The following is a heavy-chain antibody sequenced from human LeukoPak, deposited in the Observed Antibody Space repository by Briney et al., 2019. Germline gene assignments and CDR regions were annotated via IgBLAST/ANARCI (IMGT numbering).Heavy chain of an antibody. V-gene: IGHV1-69*05. CDR2: IIPIFGTA. CDR3: ARGTRTSIQLWLSFDY. Sequence: SVKVSCKASGGTFSSYAISWVRQAPGQGLEWMGRIIPIFGTANYAQKFQGRVTITTDESTSTAYMELSSLRPEDTAVYYCARGTRTSIQLWLSFDYWGQGTLVTVSS. J-gene: IGHJ4*02. CDR1: GGTFSSYA. D-gene: IGHD5-18*01.